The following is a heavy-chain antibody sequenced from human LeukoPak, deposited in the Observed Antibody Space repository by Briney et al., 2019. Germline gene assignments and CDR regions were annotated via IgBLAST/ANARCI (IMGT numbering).Heavy chain of an antibody. Sequence: GGSLRLSCAASGFTFSSYAMHWVRQAPGKGLEWVAVISYDGSSKYYADSVKGRFTISRDNSKNTLYLQMNSLRAEDTAVYYCAKDQGRRSTTVDYWGQGTLVTVSS. CDR3: AKDQGRRSTTVDY. CDR2: ISYDGSSK. D-gene: IGHD1-1*01. V-gene: IGHV3-30*04. J-gene: IGHJ4*02. CDR1: GFTFSSYA.